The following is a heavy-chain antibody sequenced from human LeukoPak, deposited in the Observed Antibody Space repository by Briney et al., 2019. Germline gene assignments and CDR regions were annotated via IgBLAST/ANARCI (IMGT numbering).Heavy chain of an antibody. D-gene: IGHD4-11*01. CDR1: GFTFSTYA. CDR3: AKTTYGNYGGYFDY. J-gene: IGHJ4*03. V-gene: IGHV3-23*01. Sequence: SGGSLRLSCAASGFTFSTYAMSWVRQAPGEGLEWVSGLSDRGDNRIYADSVKGRFTISRDNSKNTLFLQMNSLRAEDTAVYYCAKTTYGNYGGYFDYWGQGTLVTVSS. CDR2: LSDRGDNR.